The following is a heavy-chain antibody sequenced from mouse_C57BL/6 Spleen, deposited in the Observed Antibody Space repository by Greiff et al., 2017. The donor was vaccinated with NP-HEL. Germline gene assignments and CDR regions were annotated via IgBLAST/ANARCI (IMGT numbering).Heavy chain of an antibody. V-gene: IGHV1-42*01. CDR3: ARTGTEAMDY. CDR1: GYSFTGYY. Sequence: EVKLMESGPELVKPGASVTISCKASGYSFTGYYMNWVKQSPEKSLEWIGEINPSTGGTTYNPKFKAKATLTVDKSSSTAYMQLKSLTSEDSAVYYCARTGTEAMDYWGQGTSVTVSS. CDR2: INPSTGGT. D-gene: IGHD4-1*01. J-gene: IGHJ4*01.